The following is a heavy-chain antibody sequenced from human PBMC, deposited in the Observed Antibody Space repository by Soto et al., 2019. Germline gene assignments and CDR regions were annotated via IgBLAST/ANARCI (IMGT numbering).Heavy chain of an antibody. Sequence: EEQLEESGGDLVEPGRSLRLSCTASGFTFGDYAMSWFRQAPGKGLEWVGFIRPKVYGGAIDYAAPVKGRFSTSRDASKDFADLQMTSLKSEDTAVYYCAREGGYCVFGCRIGNWYFGLWGRGTVVTVPS. V-gene: IGHV3-49*03. J-gene: IGHJ2*01. CDR1: GFTFGDYA. CDR3: AREGGYCVFGCRIGNWYFGL. CDR2: IRPKVYGGAI. D-gene: IGHD3-3*01.